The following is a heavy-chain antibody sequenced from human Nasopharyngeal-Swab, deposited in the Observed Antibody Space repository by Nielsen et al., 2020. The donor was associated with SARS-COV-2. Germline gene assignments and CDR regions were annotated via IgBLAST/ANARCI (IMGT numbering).Heavy chain of an antibody. CDR3: ARSSGLGAFDI. V-gene: IGHV3-53*04. Sequence: GEPLKISCAASGFTVSSNYMSWVRQAPGKGLEWVSVIYSGGSTYYADSVKGRFTISRHNSKNTLYLQMNSLRAEDTAVYYCARSSGLGAFDIWGQGTMVTVSS. CDR1: GFTVSSNY. D-gene: IGHD1-26*01. J-gene: IGHJ3*02. CDR2: IYSGGST.